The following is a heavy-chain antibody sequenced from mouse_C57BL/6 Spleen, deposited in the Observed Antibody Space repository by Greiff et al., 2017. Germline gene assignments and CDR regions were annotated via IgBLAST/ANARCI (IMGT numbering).Heavy chain of an antibody. D-gene: IGHD1-1*01. Sequence: QVQLKESGAELARPGASVKLSCKASGYTFTSYGISWVKQRTGQGLEWIGEIYPRSGNTYYNEKFKGKATLTADKSSSTAYMELRSLTSEDSAVYFCARNPVVAHYAMDYWGQGTSVTVSS. J-gene: IGHJ4*01. V-gene: IGHV1-81*01. CDR3: ARNPVVAHYAMDY. CDR2: IYPRSGNT. CDR1: GYTFTSYG.